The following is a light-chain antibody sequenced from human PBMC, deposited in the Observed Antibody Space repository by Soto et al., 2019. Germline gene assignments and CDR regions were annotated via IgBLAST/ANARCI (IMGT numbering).Light chain of an antibody. J-gene: IGLJ1*01. CDR1: SRDLGRYNN. V-gene: IGLV2-14*01. Sequence: QSVLAHPHSASGSPGQSTSTSCTGTSRDLGRYNNVSSHQHHPGKAPKLMIYPLSNRPSRVSNRFSASKSGNTVSLTISGLQAEDHAHYHCNSYTSSSIAAVFG. CDR3: NSYTSSSIAAV. CDR2: PLS.